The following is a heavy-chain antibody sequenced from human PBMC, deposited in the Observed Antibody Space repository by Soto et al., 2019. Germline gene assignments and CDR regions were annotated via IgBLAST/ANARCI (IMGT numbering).Heavy chain of an antibody. CDR1: GYTFTGYY. CDR3: ARVANYYGSGSYYSVYDGMDV. D-gene: IGHD3-10*01. CDR2: INPNSGGT. V-gene: IGHV1-2*02. Sequence: ASVKVSCKASGYTFTGYYMHWVRQAPGQGLEWMGWINPNSGGTNYAQKFQGRVTMTRDTSISTAYMELSRLRSDDTAVYYCARVANYYGSGSYYSVYDGMDVWGQGTTVTVSS. J-gene: IGHJ6*02.